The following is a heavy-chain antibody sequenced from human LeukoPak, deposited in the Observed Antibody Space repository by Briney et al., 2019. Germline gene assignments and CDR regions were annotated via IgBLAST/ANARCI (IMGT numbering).Heavy chain of an antibody. CDR2: ISSSSSYI. Sequence: PGGSLRLSCAASGFTFSSYSMNWVRQAPGKGLEWVSSISSSSSYIYYADSVKGRFTISRDNAKNSLYLQMNSLRAEDTAVYYCARDEYFPGIAAAGLDYWGQGTLVTASS. D-gene: IGHD6-13*01. CDR1: GFTFSSYS. V-gene: IGHV3-21*01. CDR3: ARDEYFPGIAAAGLDY. J-gene: IGHJ4*02.